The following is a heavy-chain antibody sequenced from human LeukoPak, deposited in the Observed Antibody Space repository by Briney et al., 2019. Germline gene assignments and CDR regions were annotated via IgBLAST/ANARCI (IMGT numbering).Heavy chain of an antibody. CDR3: ASAPYSPGIAAAWLCHY. Sequence: GASVKVSCKASGGTFSSYAISWVRQAPGRGLEWMGGIIPIFGTANYAQKFQGRVTITTDESTSTAYMELSSLRSEDTAVYYCASAPYSPGIAAAWLCHYWGQGTLVTVSS. CDR1: GGTFSSYA. CDR2: IIPIFGTA. D-gene: IGHD6-13*01. V-gene: IGHV1-69*05. J-gene: IGHJ4*02.